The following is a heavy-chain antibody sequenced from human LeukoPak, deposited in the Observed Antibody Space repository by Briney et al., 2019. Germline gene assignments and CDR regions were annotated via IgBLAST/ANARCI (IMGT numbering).Heavy chain of an antibody. CDR1: GFTFGTYG. V-gene: IGHV3-30*02. Sequence: GGSLRLSCVASGFTFGTYGMHWVRQAPGKGLEWVAFIRFDGSHKYHADSVRGRFTISRDNSKNTLYLQMNSLRVDDTAVYYCARDTSYFDYWGQGTLVTVSS. CDR3: ARDTSYFDY. CDR2: IRFDGSHK. J-gene: IGHJ4*02.